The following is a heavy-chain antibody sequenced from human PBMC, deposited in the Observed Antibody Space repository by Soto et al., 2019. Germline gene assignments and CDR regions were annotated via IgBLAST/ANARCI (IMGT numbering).Heavy chain of an antibody. D-gene: IGHD6-19*01. CDR2: ISGSGGST. J-gene: IGHJ4*02. V-gene: IGHV3-23*01. Sequence: SLRLSCAASGFTFSSYAMSWVRQAPGKGLEWVSAISGSGGSTYDADSVRGRFTISRDNSKNTLYLQMNSLRAEDTAVYYCAKPGYSSGWFDYWGQGTLVTVSS. CDR1: GFTFSSYA. CDR3: AKPGYSSGWFDY.